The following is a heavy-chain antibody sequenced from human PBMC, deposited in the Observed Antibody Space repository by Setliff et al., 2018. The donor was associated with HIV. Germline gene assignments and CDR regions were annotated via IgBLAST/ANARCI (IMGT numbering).Heavy chain of an antibody. CDR3: ARALYYYYYMDV. J-gene: IGHJ6*03. Sequence: SETLSLTCTVSGGSISSSSYYWSWIRQPPGKGLEWIGEINHSGSTNYNPSLKSRVTISVDTATNQFSLKLSSVTAADTAVYYCARALYYYYYMDVWGKGTTVTVSS. CDR1: GGSISSSSYY. CDR2: INHSGST. V-gene: IGHV4-39*07.